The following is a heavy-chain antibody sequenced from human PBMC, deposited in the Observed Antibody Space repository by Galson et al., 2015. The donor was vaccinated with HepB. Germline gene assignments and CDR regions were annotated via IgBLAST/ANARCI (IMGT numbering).Heavy chain of an antibody. CDR2: IGFGNDS. CDR3: ARGRRSNGMDV. Sequence: SLRLSCAASGFTFSNYDMHWVRQVPGKGLEWVSGIGFGNDSYYSGSVKGRFTISRENAKDSFYLHMNSLTVDDTAHYYCARGRRSNGMDVWGQGTTVIVSS. J-gene: IGHJ6*02. V-gene: IGHV3-13*01. CDR1: GFTFSNYD.